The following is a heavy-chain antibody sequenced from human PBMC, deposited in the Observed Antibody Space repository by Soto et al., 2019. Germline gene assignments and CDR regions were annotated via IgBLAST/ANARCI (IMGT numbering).Heavy chain of an antibody. J-gene: IGHJ4*02. Sequence: VHLLESGGGLVQPGGSLSLSCAGSGFTFSSFAMNWVRQAPGKGLEWVSASSGTGVNTYYADSVRGRFTVSRDNSKNTMFLQMNSLRAEDTAVYYCANVRGWGQGTLVTVSP. V-gene: IGHV3-23*01. D-gene: IGHD2-8*01. CDR3: ANVRG. CDR1: GFTFSSFA. CDR2: SSGTGVNT.